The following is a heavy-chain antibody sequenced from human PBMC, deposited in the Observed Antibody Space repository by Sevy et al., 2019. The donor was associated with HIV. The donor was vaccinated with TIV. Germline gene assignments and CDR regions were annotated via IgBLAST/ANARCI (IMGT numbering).Heavy chain of an antibody. D-gene: IGHD3-10*01. J-gene: IGHJ6*02. CDR2: IKSKTDGGTT. CDR1: GFTFSNAW. Sequence: GGSLRLSCAASGFTFSNAWMSWVRQAPGKGLEWVGRIKSKTDGGTTDYAAPVKGRFTISREDSKNTLYLQMNSLKTEDTAVYYCTTVFGSGEFYYYGMDVWGQGTTVTVSS. V-gene: IGHV3-15*01. CDR3: TTVFGSGEFYYYGMDV.